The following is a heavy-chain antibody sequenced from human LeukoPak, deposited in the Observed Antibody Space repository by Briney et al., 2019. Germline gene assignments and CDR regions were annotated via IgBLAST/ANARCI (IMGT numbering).Heavy chain of an antibody. CDR3: ARDSRYYDSSGYYPPYLQH. D-gene: IGHD3-22*01. CDR2: IYYSGST. CDR1: GGSISSGGYY. Sequence: SETLSLTCTVSGGSISSGGYYWSWIRQHPGKGLEWIGYIYYSGSTYYNPSLKSRVTISVDTSKNQFSLKLSSVTAADTAVYYCARDSRYYDSSGYYPPYLQHWGQGTLVTVSS. J-gene: IGHJ1*01. V-gene: IGHV4-31*03.